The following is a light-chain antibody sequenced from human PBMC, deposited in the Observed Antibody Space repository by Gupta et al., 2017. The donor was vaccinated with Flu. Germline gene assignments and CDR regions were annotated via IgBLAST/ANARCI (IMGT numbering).Light chain of an antibody. Sequence: DIVLTQSPGPLSVSHGERATLSCTPSRSVSASFLAWYQYKPGQAPRLLIYCASNRATGIPDRFSGSGYGTDYTLTISRLEPEDSAIYYCQAFNSQTATFGQGTKVEIK. V-gene: IGKV3-20*01. J-gene: IGKJ1*01. CDR1: RSVSASF. CDR2: CAS. CDR3: QAFNSQTAT.